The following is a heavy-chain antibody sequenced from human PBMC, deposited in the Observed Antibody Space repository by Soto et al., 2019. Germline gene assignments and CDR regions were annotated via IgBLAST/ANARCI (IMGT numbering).Heavy chain of an antibody. Sequence: EVQLVESGGGLVQPGRSLRLSCAASGFTFDDYAMHWVRQAPGKGLEWVSGIRWNSGSIGYADSVKARFTISRDNAKKSLYLHMSSLRAEDTALYYCAKVVGNDYGDCAAWVVWYFDLWGRGTLVTVSS. J-gene: IGHJ2*01. CDR2: IRWNSGSI. CDR3: AKVVGNDYGDCAAWVVWYFDL. CDR1: GFTFDDYA. D-gene: IGHD4-17*01. V-gene: IGHV3-9*01.